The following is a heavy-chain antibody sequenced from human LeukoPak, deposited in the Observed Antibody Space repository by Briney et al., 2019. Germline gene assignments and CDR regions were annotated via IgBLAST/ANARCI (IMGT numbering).Heavy chain of an antibody. CDR3: ARTCSSSSCYMVH. J-gene: IGHJ4*02. Sequence: ASVKVSCKASGYTFANFGITWVRQAPGQGLEWMGWVSVYNGNTNYAQNLQGRVTLTTDTSTSTAYMELRSLRSDDTALYYCARTCSSSSCYMVHWGQGTLVTVSS. V-gene: IGHV1-18*01. CDR2: VSVYNGNT. D-gene: IGHD2-2*02. CDR1: GYTFANFG.